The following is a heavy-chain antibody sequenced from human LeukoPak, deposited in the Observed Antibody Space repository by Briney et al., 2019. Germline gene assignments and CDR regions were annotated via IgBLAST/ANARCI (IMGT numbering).Heavy chain of an antibody. CDR2: IWYDASNK. D-gene: IGHD2-2*01. V-gene: IGHV3-33*01. CDR1: GFTFSSFG. CDR3: VRGVGVSRFNYLDS. Sequence: PGGSLTLSCAASGFTFSSFGMHWVRQAPGKGLECVAVIWYDASNKYYADSVKGRFTISRDNSKNTLYLQMNSLRDDDTAVYYCVRGVGVSRFNYLDSWGQGTLVIVSS. J-gene: IGHJ4*02.